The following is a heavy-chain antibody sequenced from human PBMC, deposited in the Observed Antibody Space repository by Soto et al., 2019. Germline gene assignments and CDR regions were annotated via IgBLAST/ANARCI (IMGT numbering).Heavy chain of an antibody. CDR1: GGSISSGDYY. J-gene: IGHJ5*02. D-gene: IGHD6-6*01. V-gene: IGHV4-30-4*01. CDR2: IYHSGNT. Sequence: QVQLQESGPGLVKPSQTLSLTCTVSGGSISSGDYYWSWIRQPPGKGLEWIGYIYHSGNTYYNPSLKSRVTISVDTSKNQFSLKLSSVTAADTAVDYCARERPDGARLDPWGQGTLVTVSS. CDR3: ARERPDGARLDP.